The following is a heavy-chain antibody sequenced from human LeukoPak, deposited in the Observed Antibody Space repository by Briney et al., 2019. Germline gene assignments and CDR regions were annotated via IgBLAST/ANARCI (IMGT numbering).Heavy chain of an antibody. CDR1: GYTFTSYY. D-gene: IGHD3-10*01. Sequence: GASVNVSCKASGYTFTSYYMHWVRQAPGQGLEWMGIINPSGGSTSYARKFQGRVTMTRDTSTSTVYMELSSLRSEDTAVYYCARGRDMVRGVKRQNHDAFDIWGQGTMVTVSS. J-gene: IGHJ3*02. CDR2: INPSGGST. CDR3: ARGRDMVRGVKRQNHDAFDI. V-gene: IGHV1-46*01.